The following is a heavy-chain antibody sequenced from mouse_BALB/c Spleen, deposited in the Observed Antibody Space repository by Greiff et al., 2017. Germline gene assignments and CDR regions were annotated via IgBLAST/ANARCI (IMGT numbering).Heavy chain of an antibody. CDR2: VNPNNGGT. Sequence: VHVKQSGPDLVKPGASVKISCKASGYSFTGYYMHWVKQSHGKSLEWIGRVNPNNGGTSYNQKFKGKAILTVDKSSSTAYMELRSLTSEDSAVYYCAGDGYPTLAWFAYWGQGTLVTVSA. J-gene: IGHJ3*01. V-gene: IGHV1-26*01. CDR1: GYSFTGYY. D-gene: IGHD2-3*01. CDR3: AGDGYPTLAWFAY.